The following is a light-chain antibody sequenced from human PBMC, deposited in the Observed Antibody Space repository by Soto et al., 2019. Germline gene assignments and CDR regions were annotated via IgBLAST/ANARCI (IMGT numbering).Light chain of an antibody. Sequence: DIQMTQSPSSLSASVGDRVTITCQASQDISNYLNWYQQKPGKAPKLLIYYASNLETVVPSRFSGSGSGTDFTFTISSLQTEDIATYYCQQYDNLPLTFGGGTKVEIK. J-gene: IGKJ4*01. V-gene: IGKV1-33*01. CDR2: YAS. CDR3: QQYDNLPLT. CDR1: QDISNY.